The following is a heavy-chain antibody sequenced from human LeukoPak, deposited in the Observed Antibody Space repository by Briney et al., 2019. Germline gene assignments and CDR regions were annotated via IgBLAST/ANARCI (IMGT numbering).Heavy chain of an antibody. CDR3: ARGGYYYDSSGYSHLPDY. V-gene: IGHV1-69*01. J-gene: IGHJ4*02. D-gene: IGHD3-22*01. Sequence: SVKVSCEASGGTFSSYAFSWVRQAPGQGLEWMGGIIPIVGTTNYAQMFQGRVTITADESTSTAYMELSSLRSEDTAVYYCARGGYYYDSSGYSHLPDYWGQGTLVTVSA. CDR2: IIPIVGTT. CDR1: GGTFSSYA.